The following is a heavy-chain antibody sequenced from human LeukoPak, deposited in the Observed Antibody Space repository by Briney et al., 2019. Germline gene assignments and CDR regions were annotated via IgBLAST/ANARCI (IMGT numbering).Heavy chain of an antibody. V-gene: IGHV3-23*01. CDR3: AKDPRRWTVDY. Sequence: GGSLRLSCAASGFAFSSYAMSWVRQAPGKGLEWGSAISGSGGSTYSADSVKGRFTISRDNSKNTLYLQMNSLRAEDTAVYYCAKDPRRWTVDYWGQGTLVTVSS. CDR1: GFAFSSYA. D-gene: IGHD1-1*01. CDR2: ISGSGGST. J-gene: IGHJ4*02.